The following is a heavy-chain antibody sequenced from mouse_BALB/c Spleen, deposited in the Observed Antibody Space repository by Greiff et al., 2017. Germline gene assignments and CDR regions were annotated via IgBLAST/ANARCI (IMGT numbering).Heavy chain of an antibody. CDR1: GFNIKDYY. Sequence: DVKLQESGAELVRPGALVKLSCKASGFNIKDYYMHWVKQRPEQGLEWIGWIDPENGNTIYDPKFQGKASITADTSSNTAYLQLSSLTSEDTAVYYCARWEKAMDYWGQGTSVTVSS. CDR2: IDPENGNT. D-gene: IGHD4-1*01. J-gene: IGHJ4*01. CDR3: ARWEKAMDY. V-gene: IGHV14-1*02.